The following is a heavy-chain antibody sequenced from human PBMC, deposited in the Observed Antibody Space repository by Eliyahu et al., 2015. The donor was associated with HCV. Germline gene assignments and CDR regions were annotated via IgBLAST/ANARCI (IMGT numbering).Heavy chain of an antibody. V-gene: IGHV3-23*01. Sequence: EVQLLESGGGLVQPGGSLRLXCTASGFTFSSYAMNWVRXVPGKGVGWVSGISGSGGSTFYADSVKGRFTISRDNSKNTVFLQMNSVRGEDTALYYCASPIVGGSKGRDYWGQGTLVTVSS. D-gene: IGHD1-26*01. CDR3: ASPIVGGSKGRDY. CDR2: ISGSGGST. J-gene: IGHJ4*02. CDR1: GFTFSSYA.